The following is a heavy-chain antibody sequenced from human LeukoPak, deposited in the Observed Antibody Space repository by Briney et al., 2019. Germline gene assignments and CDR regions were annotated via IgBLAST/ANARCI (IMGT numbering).Heavy chain of an antibody. Sequence: ASVKVSCKASGYTFADYYMHWVRQAPGQGLEWMGWINPNSGGTNYAQKFQGRVTMTRDTSISTAYIELSRLRSDDTAVYYCARDLVVVPAAGNLYYYYMDVWGKGTTVTVSS. CDR3: ARDLVVVPAAGNLYYYYMDV. CDR2: INPNSGGT. D-gene: IGHD2-2*01. CDR1: GYTFADYY. J-gene: IGHJ6*03. V-gene: IGHV1-2*02.